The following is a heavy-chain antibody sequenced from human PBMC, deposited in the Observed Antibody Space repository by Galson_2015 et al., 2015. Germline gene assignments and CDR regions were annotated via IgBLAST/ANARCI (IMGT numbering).Heavy chain of an antibody. CDR3: ARDRYPMVNSEQYYFDY. V-gene: IGHV3-30-3*01. Sequence: SLRLSCAASGLTFSSYAMHWVRQAPGKGLEWVAVISYDGSNKYYADSVKGRFTISRDNSKNTLYLQMNSLRAEDTAVYYCARDRYPMVNSEQYYFDYWGQGTLVTVSS. D-gene: IGHD5-18*01. J-gene: IGHJ4*02. CDR1: GLTFSSYA. CDR2: ISYDGSNK.